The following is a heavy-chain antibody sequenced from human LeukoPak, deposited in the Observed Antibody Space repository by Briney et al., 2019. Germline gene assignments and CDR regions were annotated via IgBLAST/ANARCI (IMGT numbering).Heavy chain of an antibody. CDR2: IYTSGTT. CDR3: ATKTAPPRRVDSSDI. Sequence: PSETLSLTCSVSGDSISPYYWSWIRQPAGKGLEWIGRIYTSGTTYYNPSLKSRVTFSLDTSKNHFSLTLTSVTAADTAVYYCATKTAPPRRVDSSDIWGQGTMVTVSS. J-gene: IGHJ3*02. D-gene: IGHD5-18*01. V-gene: IGHV4-4*07. CDR1: GDSISPYY.